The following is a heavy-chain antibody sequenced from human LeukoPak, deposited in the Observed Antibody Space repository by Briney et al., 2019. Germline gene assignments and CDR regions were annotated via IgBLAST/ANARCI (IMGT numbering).Heavy chain of an antibody. J-gene: IGHJ4*02. CDR3: ARSPGRYYFDN. V-gene: IGHV3-74*01. CDR1: GFTFSSYA. Sequence: GGSLRLSCAASGFTFSSYAMSWVRQAPGKGLVWVSRINTDGSRTNYADSVKGRFTISRDNAKNTLYLQMDSLRAEDTAVYYCARSPGRYYFDNWGQGTLVTVSS. CDR2: INTDGSRT. D-gene: IGHD3-9*01.